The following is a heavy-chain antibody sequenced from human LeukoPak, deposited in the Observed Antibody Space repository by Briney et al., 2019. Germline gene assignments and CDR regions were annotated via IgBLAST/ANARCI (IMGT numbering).Heavy chain of an antibody. CDR1: GGSISSGSYY. CDR2: IYSSGST. J-gene: IGHJ5*02. D-gene: IGHD5-18*01. Sequence: SQTLSLTCTVSGGSISSGSYYWSWIRQPAGKGLEWIGRIYSSGSTNYNPSLKSRVTISVDTSKNQFSLKLSSVTAADTAVYYCARDRNIYRGYSYAPNWFDPWGQGILVTVSS. CDR3: ARDRNIYRGYSYAPNWFDP. V-gene: IGHV4-61*02.